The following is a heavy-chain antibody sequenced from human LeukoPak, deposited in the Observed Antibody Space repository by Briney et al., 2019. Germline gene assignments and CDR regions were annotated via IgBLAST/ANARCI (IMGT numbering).Heavy chain of an antibody. Sequence: SGGSLRLSCAASGFTFDDYGMSWVRQAPGKGLEWVSGINWNGGSTGYADSVKGRFTISRDNAKNSLYLQMNSLRAEDTALYYCARDLGYCSSTSCLNWFDPWGQGTLVTVSS. V-gene: IGHV3-20*04. CDR3: ARDLGYCSSTSCLNWFDP. CDR2: INWNGGST. J-gene: IGHJ5*02. CDR1: GFTFDDYG. D-gene: IGHD2-2*01.